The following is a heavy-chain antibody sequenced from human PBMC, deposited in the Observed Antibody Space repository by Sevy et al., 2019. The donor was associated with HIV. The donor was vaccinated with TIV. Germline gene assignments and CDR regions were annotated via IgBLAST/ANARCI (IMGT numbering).Heavy chain of an antibody. CDR3: ARSPRDSSSWYPPVTSIDY. J-gene: IGHJ4*02. Sequence: GGSLRLSCAASGFTFSDYYMSWIRQAPGKGLEWVSYISSSGSTIHYADSVKGRFTISRDNAKNSLYLQMNSLRAEDTAVYYCARSPRDSSSWYPPVTSIDYWGQGTLVTVSS. V-gene: IGHV3-11*01. CDR2: ISSSGSTI. D-gene: IGHD6-13*01. CDR1: GFTFSDYY.